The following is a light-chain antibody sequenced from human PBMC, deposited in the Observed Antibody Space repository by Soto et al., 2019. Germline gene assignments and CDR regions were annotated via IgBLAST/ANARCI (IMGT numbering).Light chain of an antibody. V-gene: IGKV3-20*01. CDR1: QSVSSSY. J-gene: IGKJ5*01. Sequence: EFVLTQSPGTRSLSPWERATLSCSAIQSVSSSYLAWYQQQPGQDPRLLIYGASSRATGIPARFSGSGSGTDFTLTISSLEPEDFAVYYCQQCGSSPITFGQGTRLEIK. CDR2: GAS. CDR3: QQCGSSPIT.